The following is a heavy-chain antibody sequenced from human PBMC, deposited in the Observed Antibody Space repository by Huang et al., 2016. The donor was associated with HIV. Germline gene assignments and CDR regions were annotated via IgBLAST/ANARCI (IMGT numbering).Heavy chain of an antibody. V-gene: IGHV3-7*01. CDR3: ATNLQIVVVPPDMGYDAFDM. Sequence: DEHLVESGGGLVQPGGSVTITCEVSGFNFKNYWMYWVRQANGNGLEWGSNIRGYGSVKNYVDSVKGRFTIFRDNAKNLLYLQMKGLRAEDTSVYYCATNLQIVVVPPDMGYDAFDMWGQGTMVTVSS. J-gene: IGHJ3*02. D-gene: IGHD2-2*01. CDR1: GFNFKNYW. CDR2: IRGYGSVK.